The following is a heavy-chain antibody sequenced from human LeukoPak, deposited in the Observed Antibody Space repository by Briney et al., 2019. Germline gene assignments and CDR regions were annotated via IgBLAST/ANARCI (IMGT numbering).Heavy chain of an antibody. CDR3: ARIREATYYYYMDV. J-gene: IGHJ6*03. CDR1: GFTFSSYS. V-gene: IGHV3-21*01. Sequence: GGSLRLSCAASGFTFSSYSMNWVRQAPGKGLEWVSSISSSSSYIYYADSVKGRFTISRDNAKNSLYLQMSSLRAEDTAVYYCARIREATYYYYMDVWGKGTTVTVSS. CDR2: ISSSSSYI.